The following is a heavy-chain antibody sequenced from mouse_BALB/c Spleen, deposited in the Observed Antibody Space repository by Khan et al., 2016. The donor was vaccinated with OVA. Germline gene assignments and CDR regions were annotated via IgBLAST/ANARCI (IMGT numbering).Heavy chain of an antibody. D-gene: IGHD4-1*01. CDR1: GYTFTNYV. V-gene: IGHV1S136*01. Sequence: VQLKQSGPELVKPGASVKMSCKASGYTFTNYVLHWVKQKPGQGLEWIGYINPYNGGTKYNEKFKGKATLASDKSSITAYMELSSLTSEDSAVYYCARENWQSDYFDYWGQGTTLTLSS. CDR3: ARENWQSDYFDY. J-gene: IGHJ2*01. CDR2: INPYNGGT.